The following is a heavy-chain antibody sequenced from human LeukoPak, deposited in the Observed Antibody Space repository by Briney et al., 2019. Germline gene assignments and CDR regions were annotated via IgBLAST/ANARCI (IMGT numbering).Heavy chain of an antibody. V-gene: IGHV1-18*01. CDR2: ISVYNGNT. CDR1: GYIFTTYG. D-gene: IGHD1-26*01. J-gene: IGHJ4*02. Sequence: GASVKVSCKASGYIFTTYGISWVRQAAGQGREWMGWISVYNGNTNSAQKFQDRASMTTDTSTTTAYMGLRSLRSDDTAVNYCATTAGGTYYDWGQGTLVTVSS. CDR3: ATTAGGTYYD.